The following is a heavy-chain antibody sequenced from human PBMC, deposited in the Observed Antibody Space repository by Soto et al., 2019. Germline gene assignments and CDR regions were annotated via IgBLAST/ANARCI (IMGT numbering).Heavy chain of an antibody. Sequence: PGEPLKISCNSTGSSSTSYWIGWARQMPEKGLEWMGIIYPGESDTRYSPTFQGQVTISADKSISTAYLKWSSLKASDTDMKYSASHARYTIPLLTLTPAEXXVXXYXXXXXXVXXKGTTVTVSS. D-gene: IGHD3-3*01. CDR2: IYPGESDT. CDR3: ASHARYTIPLLTLTPAEXXVXXYXXXXXXV. V-gene: IGHV5-51*01. J-gene: IGHJ6*03. CDR1: GSSSTSYW.